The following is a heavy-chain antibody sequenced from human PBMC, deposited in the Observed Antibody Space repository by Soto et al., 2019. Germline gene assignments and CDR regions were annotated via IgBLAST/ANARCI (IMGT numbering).Heavy chain of an antibody. CDR1: GGSISSYY. J-gene: IGHJ6*03. CDR3: ARLPAGQPYYYYYYMDV. CDR2: IYYSGST. V-gene: IGHV4-59*08. D-gene: IGHD2-2*01. Sequence: QVQLQESGPGLVKPSETPSLTCTVSGGSISSYYWSWIRQPPGKGLEWIGYIYYSGSTNYNPSLKSRVTISVDTSKNQFSLKLSSVTAADTAVYYCARLPAGQPYYYYYYMDVWGKGTTVTVSS.